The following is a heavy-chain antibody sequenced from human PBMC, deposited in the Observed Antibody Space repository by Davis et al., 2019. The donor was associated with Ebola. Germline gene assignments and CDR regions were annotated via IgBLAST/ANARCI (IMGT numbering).Heavy chain of an antibody. Sequence: GESLKISCAASGFTLNMKAMTWVRQTPGKGLEWVSALAGGGHATYYADSVKGRFTISGDNSKNTLYLQMNSLTAEDTAVYFCATVGGYYFDYFDFWGQGALVTVSS. D-gene: IGHD2/OR15-2a*01. CDR3: ATVGGYYFDYFDF. CDR2: LAGGGHAT. CDR1: GFTLNMKA. V-gene: IGHV3-23*01. J-gene: IGHJ4*02.